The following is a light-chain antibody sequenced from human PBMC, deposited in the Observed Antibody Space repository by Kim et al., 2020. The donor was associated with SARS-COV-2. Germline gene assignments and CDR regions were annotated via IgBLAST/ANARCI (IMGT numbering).Light chain of an antibody. V-gene: IGKV3-20*01. Sequence: EIVLTQSPGTLSLSPGERATLSCRASQSVGDNYLAWYQQKPGQAPRLLIYGASSRATGIPDRFSGSGSGTDFTLTISRLEPEDFAVYYCQQYDTSPSCTFGQGTKLEI. CDR3: QQYDTSPSCT. CDR2: GAS. J-gene: IGKJ2*02. CDR1: QSVGDNY.